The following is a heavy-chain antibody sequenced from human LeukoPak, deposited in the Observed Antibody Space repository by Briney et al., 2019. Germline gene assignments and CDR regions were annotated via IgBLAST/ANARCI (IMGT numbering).Heavy chain of an antibody. CDR3: ARDSYDTVITGDY. Sequence: GGSLRLSRAASGFTFSSFELNRVRQAPGKGLEWVSYISSSGNTIYYADSVKGRFTISRDNAKNSLYLQMNSLRAEDTAVYYCARDSYDTVITGDYWGQGTQVTVSS. J-gene: IGHJ4*02. V-gene: IGHV3-48*03. D-gene: IGHD3-22*01. CDR1: GFTFSSFE. CDR2: ISSSGNTI.